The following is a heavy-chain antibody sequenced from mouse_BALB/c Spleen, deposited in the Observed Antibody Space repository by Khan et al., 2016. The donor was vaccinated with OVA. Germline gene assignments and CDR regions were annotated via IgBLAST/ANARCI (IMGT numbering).Heavy chain of an antibody. J-gene: IGHJ2*01. CDR2: IYPGTDNT. CDR3: AREEALYYFDY. V-gene: IGHV1-76*01. Sequence: QVQLKQSGAELVRPGTSVKLSCKTSGYIFTSYWIHWVRQWTGQGLEWIARIYPGTDNTYYNEKLKDRATLTADRSSSTAYMQLNSLKSEDSAVYFCAREEALYYFDYWGQGTTLTVSS. D-gene: IGHD3-2*02. CDR1: GYIFTSYW.